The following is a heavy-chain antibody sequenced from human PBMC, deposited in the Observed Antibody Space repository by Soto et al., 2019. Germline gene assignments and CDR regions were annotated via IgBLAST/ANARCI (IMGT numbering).Heavy chain of an antibody. J-gene: IGHJ4*02. CDR2: ISGDGDNT. Sequence: EVQLLESGGGLVQPGGSLRLSCAAPGFSVSNYAMSWVRQAPGRGLEWVSTISGDGDNTYYADSVKGRLTLSKDNFKNVLYLEMNRLRAEDRAVYFCAKHNRDYSGSGVDFWGQGNLVTVSS. D-gene: IGHD6-13*01. CDR1: GFSVSNYA. CDR3: AKHNRDYSGSGVDF. V-gene: IGHV3-23*01.